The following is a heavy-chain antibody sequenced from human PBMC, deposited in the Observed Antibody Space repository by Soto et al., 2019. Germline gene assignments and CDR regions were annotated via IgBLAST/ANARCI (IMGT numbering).Heavy chain of an antibody. CDR1: GGSISSYY. V-gene: IGHV4-59*01. CDR2: IYYSGST. CDR3: ARDRFGVGGYSYGWGDLAYYGMDV. D-gene: IGHD5-18*01. J-gene: IGHJ6*02. Sequence: SETLSLTCTVSGGSISSYYWSWIRQPPGKGLEWIGYIYYSGSTNYNPSLKSRVTISVDTSKNQFSLKLSSVTAADTAVYYCARDRFGVGGYSYGWGDLAYYGMDVWGQGTTVTVSS.